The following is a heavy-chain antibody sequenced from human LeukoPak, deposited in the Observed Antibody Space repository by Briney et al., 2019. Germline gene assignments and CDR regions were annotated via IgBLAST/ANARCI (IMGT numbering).Heavy chain of an antibody. CDR2: IRSKAYGGTT. CDR3: TRGIAAQPWEQVDY. J-gene: IGHJ4*02. V-gene: IGHV3-49*03. Sequence: QPGGSLRLSCTASGFTFGDYAMSWFRQAPGKGLEWVGFIRSKAYGGTTEYAASVKGRFTISRDDSKSIAYLQMNSLKTEDTAVYYCTRGIAAQPWEQVDYWGQGTLVTVSS. CDR1: GFTFGDYA. D-gene: IGHD6-13*01.